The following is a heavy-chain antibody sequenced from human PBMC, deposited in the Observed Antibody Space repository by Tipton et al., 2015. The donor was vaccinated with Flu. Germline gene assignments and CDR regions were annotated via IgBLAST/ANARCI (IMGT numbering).Heavy chain of an antibody. CDR2: VYSSGRT. J-gene: IGHJ4*02. Sequence: LRLSCTVSGGSIRSGSFYWSWIRQPAGKGLEWIWRVYSSGRTNYNPSLESRVTISMDTSRSQFSLKVRSVTAADTAVYYCAREKIAASYYYDSSGYTNYFDSWGQGTLVTVSS. D-gene: IGHD3-22*01. V-gene: IGHV4-61*02. CDR3: AREKIAASYYYDSSGYTNYFDS. CDR1: GGSIRSGSFY.